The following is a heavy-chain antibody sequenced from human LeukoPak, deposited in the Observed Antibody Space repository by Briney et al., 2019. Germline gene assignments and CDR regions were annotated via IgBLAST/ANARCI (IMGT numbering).Heavy chain of an antibody. D-gene: IGHD6-6*01. J-gene: IGHJ4*02. CDR1: GGSISSYY. CDR2: IYYSGST. CDR3: ARVVIAARPYFDY. V-gene: IGHV4-59*01. Sequence: KPSETLSLTCTVSGGSISSYYWSWIRQPPGKGLEWIGYIYYSGSTNYNPSLKSRVTISVDTSKNQFSLKLSSVTAADTAVYYCARVVIAARPYFDYWGQGTLVTVSS.